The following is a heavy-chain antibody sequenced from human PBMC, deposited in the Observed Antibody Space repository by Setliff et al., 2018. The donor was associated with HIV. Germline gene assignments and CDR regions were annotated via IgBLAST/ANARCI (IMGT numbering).Heavy chain of an antibody. V-gene: IGHV1-8*02. CDR2: MNPNSGNT. Sequence: ASVKVSCRASGYTFTSYDINWVRQATGQGLEWMGWMNPNSGNTGYAQKFQGRVTMTRNTSISTAYMELSSLRSEDTAVSYCARGSWYTSGWYSSRYMDVWGEGTTVTVSS. D-gene: IGHD6-19*01. CDR3: ARGSWYTSGWYSSRYMDV. CDR1: GYTFTSYD. J-gene: IGHJ6*03.